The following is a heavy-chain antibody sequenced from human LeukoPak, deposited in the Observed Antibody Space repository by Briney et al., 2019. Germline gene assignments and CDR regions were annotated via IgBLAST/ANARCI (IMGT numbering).Heavy chain of an antibody. V-gene: IGHV3-48*04. CDR3: ARGWISDSFDY. D-gene: IGHD5-12*01. CDR1: GFTFSSYW. J-gene: IGHJ4*02. CDR2: ISSSGSNI. Sequence: GGSLRLSCAASGFTFSSYWMHWVRQVPGKGLEWVSYISSSGSNIYYADSVKGRFTISRDNAKNSLYLQMNSLRAEDTAVYYCARGWISDSFDYWGQGTLVTVSS.